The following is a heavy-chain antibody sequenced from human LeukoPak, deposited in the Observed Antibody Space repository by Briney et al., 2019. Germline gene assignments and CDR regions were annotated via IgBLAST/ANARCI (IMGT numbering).Heavy chain of an antibody. V-gene: IGHV3-48*03. D-gene: IGHD3-10*01. CDR1: GFSFGSYE. CDR2: IISSGSTI. CDR3: APTEGSTDAFDI. Sequence: GGSLRLSCAASGFSFGSYEMNWVRQAPGKGLEWVAYIISSGSTIYYADSVKGRFTISRDNSKNTLYLQMNSLRAEDTAVYYCAPTEGSTDAFDIWGQGTMVTVSS. J-gene: IGHJ3*02.